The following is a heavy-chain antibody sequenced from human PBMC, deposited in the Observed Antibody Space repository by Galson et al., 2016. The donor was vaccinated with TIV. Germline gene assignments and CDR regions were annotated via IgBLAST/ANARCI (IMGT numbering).Heavy chain of an antibody. V-gene: IGHV3-23*01. J-gene: IGHJ5*01. CDR3: AKMDSSGYYDARRFDF. D-gene: IGHD3-22*01. CDR1: GLTFSSFA. CDR2: ITVSGANT. Sequence: SLRLSCAASGLTFSSFAFSWVRQAPGKGLEWVSAITVSGANTYYTDSVKGRFTVSRDNSKNTLYLQMNSLRAEETAVYYCAKMDSSGYYDARRFDFGGQGTLVTVSS.